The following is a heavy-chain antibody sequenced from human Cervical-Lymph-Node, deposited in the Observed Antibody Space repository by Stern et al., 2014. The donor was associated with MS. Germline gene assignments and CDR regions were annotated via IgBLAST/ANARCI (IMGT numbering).Heavy chain of an antibody. CDR1: GYTFTDNY. V-gene: IGHV1-2*06. Sequence: QVQLVQSGAEVKKPGASVKVSCKASGYTFTDNYIHWVRQAPGQGLEWMGRINPDSGDTNYARNFQGRVTMTRDTSIGTAYMELNRLRSDDTAVFFCARAPINHWNYPEEYFDYWGQGTLVTVSS. J-gene: IGHJ4*02. CDR3: ARAPINHWNYPEEYFDY. D-gene: IGHD1-7*01. CDR2: INPDSGDT.